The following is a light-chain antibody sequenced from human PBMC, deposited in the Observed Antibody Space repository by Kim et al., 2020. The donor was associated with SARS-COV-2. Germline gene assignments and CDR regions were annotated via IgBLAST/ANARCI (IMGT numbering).Light chain of an antibody. J-gene: IGKJ1*01. V-gene: IGKV3D-15*01. CDR1: QSVGGN. CDR2: DAS. Sequence: EIVMTQSPATLSVSPGERATLSCRASQSVGGNLAWYRQKPGQAPRLLIFDASTRATGIPARFSGSGSGTEFTLTISRLQSEDFAVYYCQQYNNWLWTFGQGTKVDIK. CDR3: QQYNNWLWT.